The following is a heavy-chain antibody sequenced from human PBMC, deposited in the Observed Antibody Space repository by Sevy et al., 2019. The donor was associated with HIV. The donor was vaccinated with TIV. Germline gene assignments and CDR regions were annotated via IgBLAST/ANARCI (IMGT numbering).Heavy chain of an antibody. CDR2: ISGSGDNT. CDR1: GFTFSNYA. Sequence: GGSLRLSCAASGFTFSNYAMNWVRQTPGKGLEWVSSISGSGDNTYYADSVKGRFTISRDISYNTVTLQMNSLRAQDTAVYYCAKNVNFWSGYLAIDVWGQGTTVTVSS. V-gene: IGHV3-23*01. D-gene: IGHD3-3*01. CDR3: AKNVNFWSGYLAIDV. J-gene: IGHJ6*02.